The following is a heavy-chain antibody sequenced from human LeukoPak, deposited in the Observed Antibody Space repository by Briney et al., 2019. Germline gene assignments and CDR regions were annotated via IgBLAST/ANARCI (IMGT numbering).Heavy chain of an antibody. D-gene: IGHD5-24*01. Sequence: SVKVSCKASGGTFSSYAISWVRQAPGQGLEWMGGIIPIFGTANYAQKFQGRVTITADESTSTAYMELSSLRSEDTAVYYCARVQRAGVATIRGWVFDYWGQGTLVTVSS. CDR3: ARVQRAGVATIRGWVFDY. V-gene: IGHV1-69*13. CDR2: IIPIFGTA. CDR1: GGTFSSYA. J-gene: IGHJ4*02.